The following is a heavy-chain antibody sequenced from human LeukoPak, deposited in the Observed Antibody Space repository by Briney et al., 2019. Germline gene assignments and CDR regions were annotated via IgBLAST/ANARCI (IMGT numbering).Heavy chain of an antibody. CDR1: GFTFSADW. V-gene: IGHV3-7*03. CDR2: INQDGSEK. J-gene: IGHJ4*02. D-gene: IGHD2-2*01. CDR3: AKGRGDCSSTSCYFDY. Sequence: PGGSLRLSCAPSGFTFSADWMSWVRQAPGKGLEWVASINQDGSEKYYVDSLKGRFTISRDNTKKSLYLQMNSLRAEDTAVYYCAKGRGDCSSTSCYFDYWGQGTLVTVPS.